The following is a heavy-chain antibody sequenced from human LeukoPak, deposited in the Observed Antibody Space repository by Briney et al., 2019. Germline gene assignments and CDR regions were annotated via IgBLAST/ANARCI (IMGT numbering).Heavy chain of an antibody. J-gene: IGHJ4*02. D-gene: IGHD5-18*01. CDR1: GFTFSSYA. V-gene: IGHV3-23*01. CDR3: AKVSLVFNTAQYYFDY. CDR2: ISGSGGST. Sequence: GGSLRLSCAASGFTFSSYAMSWVRQAPGKGLEWVSAISGSGGSTYYADSVKGRFTISRDNSKNTLYLQMNSLRAEDTAVYYCAKVSLVFNTAQYYFDYWGQGTLVTVSS.